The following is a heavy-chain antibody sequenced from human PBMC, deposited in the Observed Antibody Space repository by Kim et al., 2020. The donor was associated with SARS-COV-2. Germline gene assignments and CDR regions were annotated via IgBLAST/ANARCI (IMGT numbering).Heavy chain of an antibody. Sequence: SETLSLTCAVYGGSFSGYYWSWIRQPPGKGLEWIGEINHSGSTNYNPSLKSRVTISVDTSKNQFSLKLSSVTAADTAVYYCARGLKFRVGGAAAGTRGGNWFDPWGQGTLVTVSS. CDR2: INHSGST. V-gene: IGHV4-34*01. D-gene: IGHD6-13*01. CDR1: GGSFSGYY. J-gene: IGHJ5*02. CDR3: ARGLKFRVGGAAAGTRGGNWFDP.